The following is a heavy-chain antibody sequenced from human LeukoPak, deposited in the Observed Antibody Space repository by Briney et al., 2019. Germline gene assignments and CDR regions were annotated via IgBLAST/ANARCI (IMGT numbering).Heavy chain of an antibody. D-gene: IGHD2-2*01. V-gene: IGHV1-46*01. J-gene: IGHJ4*02. Sequence: ASVTVSCKGSGYTFTSYWIQWVRQAPGQGLEWMGLINPDGGSTAYAHRFQGRVTMTRDTSTSTAYLELRSLRSDDTAVYYCARSRCSDSTSCYYFFFFDSWGQGSLVTVSS. CDR1: GYTFTSYW. CDR2: INPDGGST. CDR3: ARSRCSDSTSCYYFFFFDS.